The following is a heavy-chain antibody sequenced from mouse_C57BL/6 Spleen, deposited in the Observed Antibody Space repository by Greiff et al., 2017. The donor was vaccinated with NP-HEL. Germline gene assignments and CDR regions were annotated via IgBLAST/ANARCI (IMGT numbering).Heavy chain of an antibody. Sequence: VQLQQSWAELVKPGASVKISCKASGYAFSSYWMNWVKQRPGKGLEWIGQIYPGDGDTNYNGKFKGKATLTADKSSSTAYMQLSSLTSEDSAVYFCAREGLSDYFDYWGQGTTLTVSS. CDR1: GYAFSSYW. D-gene: IGHD1-1*02. J-gene: IGHJ2*01. CDR3: AREGLSDYFDY. CDR2: IYPGDGDT. V-gene: IGHV1-80*01.